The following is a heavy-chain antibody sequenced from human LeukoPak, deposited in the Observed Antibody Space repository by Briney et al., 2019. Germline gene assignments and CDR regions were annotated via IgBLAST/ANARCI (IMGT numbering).Heavy chain of an antibody. CDR1: GFTFSSYS. CDR2: ISSSSSTI. D-gene: IGHD3-9*01. J-gene: IGHJ4*02. CDR3: ARDFLLRYFDGGDY. Sequence: GGSLRLSCAASGFTFSSYSMTWVRQAPGKGLEWVSYISSSSSTIYYVDSVKGRFTISRDNAKNSLYLQMNSLRAEDTAVYYRARDFLLRYFDGGDYWGQGTLVTVSS. V-gene: IGHV3-48*01.